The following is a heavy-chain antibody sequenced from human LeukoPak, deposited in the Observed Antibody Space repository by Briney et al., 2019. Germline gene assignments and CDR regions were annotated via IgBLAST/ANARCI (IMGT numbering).Heavy chain of an antibody. CDR1: GFTVSSNY. CDR3: ARDEARFSFDY. CDR2: ISSSSSTI. D-gene: IGHD3-10*01. V-gene: IGHV3-48*01. J-gene: IGHJ4*02. Sequence: GGSLRLSCAASGFTVSSNYMNWVRQAPGKGLEWVSYISSSSSTIYYADSVKGRFTISRDNAKNSLYLQMNSLRAEDTAVYYCARDEARFSFDYWGQGTLVTVSS.